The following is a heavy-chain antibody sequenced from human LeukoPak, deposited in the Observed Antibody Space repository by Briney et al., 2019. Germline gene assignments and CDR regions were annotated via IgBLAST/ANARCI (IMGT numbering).Heavy chain of an antibody. D-gene: IGHD2-21*02. CDR3: ARGVVTDDYYMDV. CDR1: GGSITSGRYY. V-gene: IGHV4-61*02. CDR2: LYTNDNT. Sequence: SETLSLTCSVSGGSITSGRYYWTWIRQPAGKGLEWIGRLYTNDNTNYDPSLESRVSISVDTSKSQFYLQLTSVTTADTAVYFCARGVVTDDYYMDVWGKGITVIVSS. J-gene: IGHJ6*03.